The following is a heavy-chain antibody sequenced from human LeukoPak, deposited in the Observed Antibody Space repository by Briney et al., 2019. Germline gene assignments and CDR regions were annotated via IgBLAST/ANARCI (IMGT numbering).Heavy chain of an antibody. D-gene: IGHD3-10*01. J-gene: IGHJ4*02. CDR1: DYAFNTYG. CDR3: AREAAGIDY. V-gene: IGHV1-18*01. Sequence: AASVKVSCKASDYAFNTYGVSWVRQAPGQGLEWMGWISAYNGNTKWASKFQGRLTMTTDTSSSTAYLELRSLRSDDTAVYYCAREAAGIDYWGQGTLVTVSS. CDR2: ISAYNGNT.